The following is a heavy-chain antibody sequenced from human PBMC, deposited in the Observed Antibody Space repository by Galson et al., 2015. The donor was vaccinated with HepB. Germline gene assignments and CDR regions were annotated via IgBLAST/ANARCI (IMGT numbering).Heavy chain of an antibody. Sequence: SETLSLVCTVSAGSITRDFWGWIRQHPGKGLEYIGNMYYSGGTNYNPSLRSRVTISVDTSKNQFSLKLTSVTGADTAIYYFAREKVGESGNLFYYYGMDVWGQGTTVTVSS. CDR2: MYYSGGT. D-gene: IGHD1-26*01. CDR3: AREKVGESGNLFYYYGMDV. V-gene: IGHV4-59*01. CDR1: AGSITRDF. J-gene: IGHJ6*02.